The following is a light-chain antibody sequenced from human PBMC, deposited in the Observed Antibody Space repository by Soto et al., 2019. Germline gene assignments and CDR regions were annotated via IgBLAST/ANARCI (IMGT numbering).Light chain of an antibody. CDR1: QGITNH. J-gene: IGKJ1*01. CDR2: AAS. CDR3: QKYNSAPWT. V-gene: IGKV1-27*01. Sequence: DIQMTQSPSSLSASVGDRVTITCRASQGITNHVAWYQQQPGKVPKLLIYAASTLQSGVPSRFSGSASGTDFTLTISSLQPDDVATYYCQKYNSAPWTFDQGTKVEIK.